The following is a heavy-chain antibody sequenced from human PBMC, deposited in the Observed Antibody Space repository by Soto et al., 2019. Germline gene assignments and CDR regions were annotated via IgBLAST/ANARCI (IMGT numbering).Heavy chain of an antibody. CDR2: INPNSGNT. Sequence: ASVKVSCKASGYTFTGYYMHWVRQAPGQGLERMGWINPNSGNTKYSQKFQGRVTITRDTSASTAYMELSSLRSEDTAVYYCAREGGYCSSTSCYRDYYGMDVWGQGTTVTSP. V-gene: IGHV1-2*02. J-gene: IGHJ6*02. D-gene: IGHD2-2*02. CDR3: AREGGYCSSTSCYRDYYGMDV. CDR1: GYTFTGYY.